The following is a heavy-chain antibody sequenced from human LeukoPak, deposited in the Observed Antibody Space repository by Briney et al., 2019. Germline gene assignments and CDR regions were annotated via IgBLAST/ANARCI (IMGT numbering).Heavy chain of an antibody. CDR2: IYYSGST. CDR1: GGSISSSSYY. CDR3: ARDHDSSGYYQGIDY. Sequence: SETLSLTCTVSGGSISSSSYYWGWIRQPPGKGLEWIGNIYYSGSTYYNPSLKSRVTISVDTSKNQFFLNLSSVTAADTAVYYCARDHDSSGYYQGIDYWGQGTLVTVSS. J-gene: IGHJ4*02. V-gene: IGHV4-39*07. D-gene: IGHD3-22*01.